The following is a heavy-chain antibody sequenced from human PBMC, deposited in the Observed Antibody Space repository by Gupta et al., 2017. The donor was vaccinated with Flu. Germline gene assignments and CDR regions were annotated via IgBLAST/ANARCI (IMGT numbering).Heavy chain of an antibody. J-gene: IGHJ6*02. CDR1: GFTFDDYA. CDR3: AKGPDYGYYYGMDV. V-gene: IGHV3-9*01. CDR2: IIWNSGSI. Sequence: EVQLVGSGGGLVQPGRSLRLSCAASGFTFDDYAMHWVRQAPGKGLEWVSGIIWNSGSIGYADSVKGRFTISRDNAKNSLYLQMNSLRAEDTALYYCAKGPDYGYYYGMDVWGQGTTVTVSS. D-gene: IGHD4-17*01.